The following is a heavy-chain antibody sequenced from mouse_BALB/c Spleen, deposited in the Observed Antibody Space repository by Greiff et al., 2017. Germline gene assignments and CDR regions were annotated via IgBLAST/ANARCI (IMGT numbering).Heavy chain of an antibody. D-gene: IGHD2-4*01. CDR2: IYPGDGDT. CDR3: ARWTYDYDAWCAF. J-gene: IGHJ3*01. CDR1: GYAFSSYW. Sequence: QVQLKESGAELVRPGSSVKISCKASGYAFSSYWMNWVKQRPGQGLEWIGQIYPGDGDTNYNGKFKGKATLTADKSSSTAYMQLSSLTSEDSAVYFCARWTYDYDAWCAFWGQGTRVTVSA. V-gene: IGHV1-80*01.